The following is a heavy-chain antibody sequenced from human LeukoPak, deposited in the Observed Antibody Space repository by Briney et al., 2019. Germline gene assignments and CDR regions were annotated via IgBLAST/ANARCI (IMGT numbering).Heavy chain of an antibody. CDR1: GFTFSRYN. V-gene: IGHV3-21*01. D-gene: IGHD6-19*01. J-gene: IGHJ6*03. Sequence: GGSLRLSCAGSGFTFSRYNMNWFRQAPGKGLERVSSISSRSSYIYADSVKGRFTISRDNAKNSLYLQMNSLGAEDTAVYYCARDAQWLVPEGYYYYMDVWGKGTTVTVS. CDR2: ISSRSSYI. CDR3: ARDAQWLVPEGYYYYMDV.